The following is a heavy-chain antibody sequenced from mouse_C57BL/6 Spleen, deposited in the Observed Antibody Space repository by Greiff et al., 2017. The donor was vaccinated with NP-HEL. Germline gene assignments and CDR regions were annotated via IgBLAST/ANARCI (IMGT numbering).Heavy chain of an antibody. D-gene: IGHD2-4*01. CDR1: GFNIKNTY. CDR3: ARSEGIYYDPRRAMDY. J-gene: IGHJ4*01. CDR2: IDPANGNT. Sequence: VQLKQSVAELVRPGASVKLSCTASGFNIKNTYMHWVKQRPEQGLEWIGRIDPANGNTKYAPKFQGKATITADTSSNTAYLQLSSLTSEDTAIYYCARSEGIYYDPRRAMDYWGQGTSVTVSS. V-gene: IGHV14-3*01.